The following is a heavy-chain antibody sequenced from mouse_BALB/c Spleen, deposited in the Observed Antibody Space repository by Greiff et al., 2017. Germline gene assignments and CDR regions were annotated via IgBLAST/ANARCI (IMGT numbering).Heavy chain of an antibody. J-gene: IGHJ2*01. V-gene: IGHV1-7*01. CDR2: INPSTGYT. D-gene: IGHD2-3*01. Sequence: VQLQQSGAELAKPGASVKMSCKASGYTFTSYWMHWVKQRPGQGLEWIGYINPSTGYTEYNQKFKDKATLTADKSSSTAYMQLSSLTSEDSAVYYCARGSGYYGFDYWGEGTTLTVSS. CDR3: ARGSGYYGFDY. CDR1: GYTFTSYW.